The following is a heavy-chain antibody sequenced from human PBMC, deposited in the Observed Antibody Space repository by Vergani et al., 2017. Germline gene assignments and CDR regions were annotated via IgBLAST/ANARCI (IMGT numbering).Heavy chain of an antibody. Sequence: EVQLEESGGGLVLPGRSLRLSCVASGFTSAGYALHWVRQAPGKGLEWVSGISWNSNSIGYADSVKGRFTISIDNAKNSLYLQMNTLRAEDTALDYCAKDLGTSTGGGWFDPWGQGTLVTVSS. CDR2: ISWNSNSI. CDR1: GFTSAGYA. CDR3: AKDLGTSTGGGWFDP. J-gene: IGHJ5*02. D-gene: IGHD1-14*01. V-gene: IGHV3-9*02.